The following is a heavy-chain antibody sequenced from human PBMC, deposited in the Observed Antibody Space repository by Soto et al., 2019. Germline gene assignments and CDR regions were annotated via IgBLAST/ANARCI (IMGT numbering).Heavy chain of an antibody. CDR2: IKYDGSEK. CDR1: GFTFSSFW. V-gene: IGHV3-7*01. J-gene: IGHJ4*02. Sequence: GGSLRLSCAASGFTFSSFWMHWVRQAPGKGLEWVANIKYDGSEKYYVDSVKGRFTISRDNAKNSLSLQMNSLRAEDTAVYYCAREPEGLDYWGPGTLVTVSS. CDR3: AREPEGLDY.